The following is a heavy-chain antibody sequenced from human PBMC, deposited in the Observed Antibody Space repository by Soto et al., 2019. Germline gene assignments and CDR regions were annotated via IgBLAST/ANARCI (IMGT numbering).Heavy chain of an antibody. V-gene: IGHV4-39*02. CDR2: IYYSGNT. CDR3: AREGGRYCTGGSCQVDY. D-gene: IGHD2-15*01. CDR1: GGSISSSSYY. J-gene: IGHJ4*02. Sequence: QLQLQESGPGLVKPSETLSLTCTVSGGSISSSSYYWGWIRQPPGTGLELIGSIYYSGNTYYTPSLKSRVTISVDTSKNQFSLKLSSVTAADTAVYYCAREGGRYCTGGSCQVDYWGQGTLVTVSS.